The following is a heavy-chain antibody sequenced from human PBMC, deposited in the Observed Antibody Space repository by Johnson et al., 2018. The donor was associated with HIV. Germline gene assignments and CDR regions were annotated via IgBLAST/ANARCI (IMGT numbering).Heavy chain of an antibody. V-gene: IGHV3-20*04. Sequence: MQLVESGGGLVRPGGSLRLSCAPSGFTFNDYGMSWVRQAPGKGLEWVSVIYSGGSTYYTDSVKGRFTISRDNAKNSLSLQMNSLRAEDTAVYYCARAPRPDAFDIWGQGTMVAVSP. CDR2: IYSGGST. CDR1: GFTFNDYG. J-gene: IGHJ3*02. CDR3: ARAPRPDAFDI.